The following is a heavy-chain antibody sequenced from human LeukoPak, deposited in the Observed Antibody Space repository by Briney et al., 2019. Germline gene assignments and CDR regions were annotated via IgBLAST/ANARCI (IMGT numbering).Heavy chain of an antibody. CDR3: ARAQGWFDP. CDR2: IYYSGST. V-gene: IGHV4-61*01. Sequence: SETLSLTCTVSGGSVSSGSYYWSWIRQPPGEGLEWIGYIYYSGSTNYNPSLKSRVTISVDTSKNQFSLKPSSVTAADTAVYYCARAQGWFDPWGQGTLVTVSS. J-gene: IGHJ5*02. CDR1: GGSVSSGSYY.